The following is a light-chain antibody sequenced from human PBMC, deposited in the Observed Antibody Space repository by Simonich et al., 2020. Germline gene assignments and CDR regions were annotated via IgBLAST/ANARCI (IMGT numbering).Light chain of an antibody. J-gene: IGKJ1*01. CDR3: QQYYSTPRT. CDR1: QSVLYSSNNKNN. V-gene: IGKV4-1*01. Sequence: DIVMTQSPDSLAVSLGERATINCKSSQSVLYSSNNKNNLAWYQQKPGQPPKLVIYWASTRESGVPERFSGSGSATDFTHTISSLQAEDVAVYYCQQYYSTPRTFDQGTKVEIK. CDR2: WAS.